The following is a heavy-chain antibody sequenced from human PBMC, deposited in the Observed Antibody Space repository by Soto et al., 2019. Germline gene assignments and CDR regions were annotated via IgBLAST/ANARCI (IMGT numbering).Heavy chain of an antibody. Sequence: TSETLSLTCPVSGGSISSSGFSWGWIHQPPGKGLEWIGYISYTGSTNYSPSLGSLVTISIDTSKNQFSLRLGSVTAADTAIYHCARTFWSGLRLDYYYMDVWGKGTTVTVSS. V-gene: IGHV4-61*05. J-gene: IGHJ6*03. CDR1: GGSISSSGFS. CDR3: ARTFWSGLRLDYYYMDV. CDR2: ISYTGST. D-gene: IGHD3-3*01.